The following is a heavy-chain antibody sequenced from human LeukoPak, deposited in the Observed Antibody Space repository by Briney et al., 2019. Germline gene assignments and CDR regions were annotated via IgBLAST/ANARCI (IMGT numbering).Heavy chain of an antibody. CDR2: ISSSSSTI. Sequence: PGGSLRLSCAASGFTFSRYSMNWVRQAPGKGLEWVSYISSSSSTIYYADSVKGRFTISRDNAKNSLYLQMNSLRAEDTAVYYCARVRSYSSPTVVYYYMDVWGKGTTVTVSS. D-gene: IGHD6-13*01. CDR3: ARVRSYSSPTVVYYYMDV. J-gene: IGHJ6*03. V-gene: IGHV3-48*01. CDR1: GFTFSRYS.